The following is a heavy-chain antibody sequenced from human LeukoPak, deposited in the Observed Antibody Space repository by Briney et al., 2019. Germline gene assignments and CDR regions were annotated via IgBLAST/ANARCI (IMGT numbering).Heavy chain of an antibody. Sequence: SQTLPLTCTVSGGSISSGDYYWSWIRQPPGKGLEWIGYIYYSGSTYYNPSLKSRVTISVDTSKNQFSLKLSSVTAADTAVYYCAADSNYIAALVYWGQRTLVTVSS. D-gene: IGHD6-13*01. CDR1: GGSISSGDYY. V-gene: IGHV4-30-4*08. CDR2: IYYSGST. CDR3: AADSNYIAALVY. J-gene: IGHJ4*02.